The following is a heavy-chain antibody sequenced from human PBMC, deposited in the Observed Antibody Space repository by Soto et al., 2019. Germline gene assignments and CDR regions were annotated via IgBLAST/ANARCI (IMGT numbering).Heavy chain of an antibody. J-gene: IGHJ4*02. CDR3: ARTRLATPADY. Sequence: PSETLSLTCAVYGGSFSGYYWSLIRQPPGKGLEWIGEINHSGSTNYNPSLKSRVTISVDTSKNQFSLKLSSVTAADTAVYYCARTRLATPADYWGQGTLVTVSS. CDR1: GGSFSGYY. D-gene: IGHD2-2*01. V-gene: IGHV4-34*01. CDR2: INHSGST.